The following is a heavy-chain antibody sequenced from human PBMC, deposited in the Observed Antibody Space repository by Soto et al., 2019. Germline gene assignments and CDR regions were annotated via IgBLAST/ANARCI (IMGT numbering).Heavy chain of an antibody. V-gene: IGHV4-34*01. J-gene: IGHJ6*03. Sequence: PSETLSLTCAVYGGSFSGYYWSWIRQPPGKGLEWIGEINHSGSTNYNPSLKSRVTISVDTSKNQFSLKLSSVTAADTAVYYCARGARNKNWGSPNYYYYYYMDVWGKGTTVTVSS. CDR2: INHSGST. CDR3: ARGARNKNWGSPNYYYYYYMDV. CDR1: GGSFSGYY. D-gene: IGHD3-16*01.